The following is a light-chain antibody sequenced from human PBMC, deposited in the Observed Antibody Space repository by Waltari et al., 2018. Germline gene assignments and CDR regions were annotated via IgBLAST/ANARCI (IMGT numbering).Light chain of an antibody. Sequence: EIVMTQSPATLSVFPGERSTLSSRASQSIRGNLAWYHHKPGQAPRLLIYGASTRATGIPARFSGSGSGTEFTLTISSLQSEDFAVYFCQQYDNWLGTFGQGTKVEIK. V-gene: IGKV3-15*01. J-gene: IGKJ1*01. CDR2: GAS. CDR1: QSIRGN. CDR3: QQYDNWLGT.